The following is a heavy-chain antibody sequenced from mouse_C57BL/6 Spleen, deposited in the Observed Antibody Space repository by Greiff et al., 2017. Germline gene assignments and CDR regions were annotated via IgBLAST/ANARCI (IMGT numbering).Heavy chain of an antibody. V-gene: IGHV1-81*01. CDR1: GYTFTSYG. J-gene: IGHJ4*01. D-gene: IGHD3-2*02. CDR3: ARRDSSGAMDY. Sequence: QVQLQQSGAELARPGASVKLSCKASGYTFTSYGISWVKQRTGQGLEWIGEIYPRSGNTYYNEKFKGKATLTADKSSSTAYMELRSLTSEDSAVYFCARRDSSGAMDYWGQGTSVTVSS. CDR2: IYPRSGNT.